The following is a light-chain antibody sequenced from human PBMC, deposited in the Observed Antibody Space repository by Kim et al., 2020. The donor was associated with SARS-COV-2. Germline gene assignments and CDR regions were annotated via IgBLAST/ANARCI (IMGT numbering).Light chain of an antibody. Sequence: EIVLTQSPGTLSLSPGEKATISCRASQRVSGSSLAWYQQKPGQAPRLLIYGASNWATGIPDRFSGSGSGTEFTLTISRVEPEDFAVYYCQQYGSSPQTFGQGTKVEIK. CDR1: QRVSGSS. V-gene: IGKV3-20*01. CDR2: GAS. J-gene: IGKJ1*01. CDR3: QQYGSSPQT.